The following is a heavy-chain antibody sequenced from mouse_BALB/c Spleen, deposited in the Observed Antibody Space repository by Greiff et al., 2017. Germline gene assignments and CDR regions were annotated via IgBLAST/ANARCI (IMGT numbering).Heavy chain of an antibody. V-gene: IGHV5-6*02. CDR3: ARQGSYYDYDYWYFDV. CDR1: GFAFSSYG. Sequence: DVKLVESGGDLVKPGGSLKLSCAASGFAFSSYGMSWVRQTPDKRLEWVATISSGDSYTYYPDSVKGRFTISRDNAKNTLYLQMSSLKSEDTAMYYCARQGSYYDYDYWYFDVWGAGTTVTVSS. J-gene: IGHJ1*01. D-gene: IGHD2-4*01. CDR2: ISSGDSYT.